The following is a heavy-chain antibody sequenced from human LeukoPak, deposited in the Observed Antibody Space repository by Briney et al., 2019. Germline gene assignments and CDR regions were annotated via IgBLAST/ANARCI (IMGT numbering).Heavy chain of an antibody. D-gene: IGHD4-17*01. V-gene: IGHV4-38-2*02. CDR2: IYHRGST. CDR1: GGSISSYY. J-gene: IGHJ4*02. CDR3: AREREGPYGYLDY. Sequence: SETLSLTCTVSGGSISSYYWSWIRQPPGKGLEWIGSIYHRGSTYYNPSLQSRVTILVDTSKNQFSLKLSSVTAADTAVYYCAREREGPYGYLDYWGQGTLVTVSS.